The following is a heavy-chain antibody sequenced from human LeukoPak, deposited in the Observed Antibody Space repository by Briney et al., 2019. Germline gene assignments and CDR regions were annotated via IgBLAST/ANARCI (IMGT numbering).Heavy chain of an antibody. CDR3: ARVTYSIFDY. J-gene: IGHJ4*02. CDR1: GYSISSGYY. V-gene: IGHV4-38-2*02. CDR2: LYHSGST. Sequence: SETLSLTCTVSGYSISSGYYWGWVRQPPGQGLEWIANLYHSGSTYYNPSLKSRVTISVDTSKNQFSLKLSSVTAADTAVYYCARVTYSIFDYWGQGTLVTVSS. D-gene: IGHD2-21*01.